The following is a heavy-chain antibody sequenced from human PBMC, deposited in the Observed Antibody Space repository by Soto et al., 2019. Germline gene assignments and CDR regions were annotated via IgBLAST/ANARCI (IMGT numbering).Heavy chain of an antibody. Sequence: QVQLVQSGAEVKKPGSSVKVSCKASGATFSGYAINWVRQAPGQGLEWLGRIVPIFETLNYAERFQGRVAFTADESTTTVYMELTNLTHEDTAVYYCVVMGNVAVSNPRSFDYWGQGPQVTVSS. D-gene: IGHD6-19*01. CDR3: VVMGNVAVSNPRSFDY. V-gene: IGHV1-69*18. J-gene: IGHJ4*02. CDR2: IVPIFETL. CDR1: GATFSGYA.